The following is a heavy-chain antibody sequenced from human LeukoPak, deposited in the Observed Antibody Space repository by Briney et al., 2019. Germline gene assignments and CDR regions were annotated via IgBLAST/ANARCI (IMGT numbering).Heavy chain of an antibody. CDR3: VRDRWFDP. V-gene: IGHV3-7*01. J-gene: IGHJ5*02. Sequence: GGSLRLSCAASSFPFSNYWMSWVRQAPGRGLEWVANIKQDGTEKYYADSVKGRFTISRDNAKNSLFLQMNSLRVDDTAVYYCVRDRWFDPWGQGTLVTVSS. CDR1: SFPFSNYW. CDR2: IKQDGTEK.